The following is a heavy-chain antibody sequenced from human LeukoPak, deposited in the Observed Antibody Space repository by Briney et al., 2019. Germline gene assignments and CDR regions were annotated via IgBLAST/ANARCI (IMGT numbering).Heavy chain of an antibody. V-gene: IGHV1-2*02. CDR2: INPNSGGT. CDR1: GYTFTGYC. D-gene: IGHD2-2*01. Sequence: ASVKVSCEASGYTFTGYCMHWVRQAPGQGLEWMGWINPNSGGTNYAQKFQGRVTMTRDTSISTAYMELSRLRSDDTAVYYCARDVQYQLLFHWFDPWGQGTLVTVSS. J-gene: IGHJ5*02. CDR3: ARDVQYQLLFHWFDP.